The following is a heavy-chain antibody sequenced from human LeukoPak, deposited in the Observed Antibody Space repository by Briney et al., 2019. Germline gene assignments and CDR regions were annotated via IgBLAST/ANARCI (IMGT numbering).Heavy chain of an antibody. CDR1: GDSISSTNYY. CDR2: IYSSGST. CDR3: AKSGGYGLIDY. J-gene: IGHJ4*01. V-gene: IGHV4-39*01. D-gene: IGHD6-25*01. Sequence: SETLSLTCTVSGDSISSTNYYWGWIRQPPGKGLEWIGSIYSSGSTYYNSSLKSRVTISIDTSKNQVSLKMSSVTAADTAVYYCAKSGGYGLIDYWGQGTLVTVSS.